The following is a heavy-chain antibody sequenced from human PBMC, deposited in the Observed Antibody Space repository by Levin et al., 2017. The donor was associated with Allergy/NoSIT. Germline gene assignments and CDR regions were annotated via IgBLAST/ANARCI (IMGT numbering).Heavy chain of an antibody. J-gene: IGHJ5*01. CDR3: ANGDPSWWFDS. Sequence: SCAASGFTVSSNTMSWVRQAPGKGLEWVSCITSSPGTTYYADSVKGRFTISRDNSKNTLYLQMNSLRAEDTALYYCANGDPSWWFDSWGQGTLVTVSS. D-gene: IGHD6-13*01. V-gene: IGHV3-23*01. CDR2: ITSSPGTT. CDR1: GFTVSSNT.